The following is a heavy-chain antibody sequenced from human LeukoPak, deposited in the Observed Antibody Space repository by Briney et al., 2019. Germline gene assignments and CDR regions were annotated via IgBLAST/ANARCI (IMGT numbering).Heavy chain of an antibody. Sequence: KPSETLSLTCTVSGGSISTSSYYWDWIRQSPGKGLEWIGSIYYSGSTYYNPSLKSRVTISIDTSKNQFSLKLSSVTAADTAVYYCARPIAAAGSNWFDPWGQGTLVTVSS. CDR3: ARPIAAAGSNWFDP. CDR1: GGSISTSSYY. V-gene: IGHV4-39*01. J-gene: IGHJ5*02. CDR2: IYYSGST. D-gene: IGHD6-13*01.